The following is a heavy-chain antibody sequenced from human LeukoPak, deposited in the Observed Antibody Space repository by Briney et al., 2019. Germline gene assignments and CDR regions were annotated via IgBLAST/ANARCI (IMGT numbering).Heavy chain of an antibody. J-gene: IGHJ4*02. V-gene: IGHV3-48*01. CDR3: ARGGYGDYHFDS. Sequence: GSLTLSCAASGFTFSTYSMNWVRQAPGKGPERVSYISTTSGTIYYADSVKGRFTISRDNAKNSLSLQMNSLRAADTAVYYCARGGYGDYHFDSWGQGTQVTVSS. D-gene: IGHD4-17*01. CDR1: GFTFSTYS. CDR2: ISTTSGTI.